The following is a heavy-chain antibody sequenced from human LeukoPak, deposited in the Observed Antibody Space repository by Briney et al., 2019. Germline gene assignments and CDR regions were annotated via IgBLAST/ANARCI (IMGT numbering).Heavy chain of an antibody. D-gene: IGHD2-15*01. V-gene: IGHV4-59*01. CDR3: ARSVGYCSGGSCYAGIFDY. J-gene: IGHJ4*02. CDR2: IYYSGST. CDR1: GGSISSYY. Sequence: SETLSLTCTVSGGSISSYYWSWIRQPPGKGLEWIGYIYYSGSTNYNPSPKSRVTISVDTSKNQFSLKLSSVTAADTAVYYCARSVGYCSGGSCYAGIFDYWGQGTLVTVSS.